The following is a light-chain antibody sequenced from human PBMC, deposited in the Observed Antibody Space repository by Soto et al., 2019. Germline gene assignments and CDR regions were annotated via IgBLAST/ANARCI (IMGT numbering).Light chain of an antibody. V-gene: IGKV3-20*01. J-gene: IGKJ1*01. CDR1: QTISSNY. Sequence: EIVLTQSPGTLSLSPGERATLSCRATQTISSNYLAWYRQKPGQAPRLLIYEASSRATGIPDRFSGSGSGTDFTLTISRLEPEDFAVYYCQQYRTFGQGTKVDIK. CDR2: EAS. CDR3: QQYRT.